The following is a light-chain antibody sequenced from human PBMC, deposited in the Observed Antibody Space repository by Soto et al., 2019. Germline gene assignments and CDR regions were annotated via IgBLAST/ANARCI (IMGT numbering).Light chain of an antibody. CDR3: QRYNDWPLLT. Sequence: EIVMTQSPATLSVSPGERATLSCRASHSVITNLAWYQHKPGQAPRLLIYGASTRAAGIRARFGGSGSGTEFTLTFSSLQSEDFAVYYCQRYNDWPLLTFGGGTKVEIK. J-gene: IGKJ4*01. V-gene: IGKV3-15*01. CDR2: GAS. CDR1: HSVITN.